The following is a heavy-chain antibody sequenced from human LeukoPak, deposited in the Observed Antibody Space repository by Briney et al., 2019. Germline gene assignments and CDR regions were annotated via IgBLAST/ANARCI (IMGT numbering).Heavy chain of an antibody. J-gene: IGHJ4*01. CDR3: ARARGYSYGYSDY. V-gene: IGHV3-48*01. D-gene: IGHD5-18*01. Sequence: GGSLRLSCAASGFTFSSYSMNWVRQAPGKGLEWVSYISSSSSIMDYADSVKGRFTISRDNAKNSLYLQMNSLRAEDTAVYYCARARGYSYGYSDYWGHGTLVTVSS. CDR1: GFTFSSYS. CDR2: ISSSSSIM.